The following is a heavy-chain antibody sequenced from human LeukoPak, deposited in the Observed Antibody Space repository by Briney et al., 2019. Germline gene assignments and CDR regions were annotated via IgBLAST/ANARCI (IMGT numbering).Heavy chain of an antibody. Sequence: GGSLRLSCAASGFTVSSNYMNWVRQAPGKGLEWVSVIYSGGSTYYADSVKGRFTISRDDSKNTLYLQMNRLRAEDTAVYYCARGPGGNLDHWGQGTLVTVSS. CDR3: ARGPGGNLDH. J-gene: IGHJ4*02. V-gene: IGHV3-66*01. CDR1: GFTVSSNY. CDR2: IYSGGST. D-gene: IGHD2-15*01.